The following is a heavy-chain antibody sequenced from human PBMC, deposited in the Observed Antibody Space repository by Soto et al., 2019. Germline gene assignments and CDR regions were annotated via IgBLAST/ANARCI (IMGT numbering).Heavy chain of an antibody. V-gene: IGHV1-3*01. D-gene: IGHD1-26*01. J-gene: IGHJ4*02. CDR2: INAGNGNT. CDR3: ARERRLGSLWDY. CDR1: GYTFTSYA. Sequence: GASVKVSSKASGYTFTSYAMHWVRQAPGQRLEWVGWINAGNGNTKYSQKFQGRVTITRDTSASTAYMELSSLRSEDTAVYYCARERRLGSLWDYWGQGTLVTVSS.